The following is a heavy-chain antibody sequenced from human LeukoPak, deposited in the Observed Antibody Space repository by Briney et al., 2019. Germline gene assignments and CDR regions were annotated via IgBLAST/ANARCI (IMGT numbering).Heavy chain of an antibody. V-gene: IGHV3-7*03. Sequence: GGSLRLSCAASGFTFSSYWMSWVRHAPGKGLEXXXXIKQDGSEKYYXDSVXXXFTISRDNAKNSLYLQMNSLRAEDTAVYYCASSGYSYYDPPGYWGQGTLVNVSS. CDR3: ASSGYSYYDPPGY. J-gene: IGHJ4*02. D-gene: IGHD5-18*01. CDR2: IKQDGSEK. CDR1: GFTFSSYW.